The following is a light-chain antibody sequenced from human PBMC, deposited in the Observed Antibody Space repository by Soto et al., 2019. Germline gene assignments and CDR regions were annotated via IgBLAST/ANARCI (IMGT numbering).Light chain of an antibody. J-gene: IGKJ4*01. V-gene: IGKV3-20*01. CDR2: GAS. CDR1: SSVSSRD. Sequence: TVLTQSPDTLSLSPGGRATLSCRASSSVSSRDLPWYQQKPGQGPRLLMYGASNRATGIPDRFGGSGSGTEFTLTISRLEPEDSAVYYCQQFGTSPLTFGGGTKVEIK. CDR3: QQFGTSPLT.